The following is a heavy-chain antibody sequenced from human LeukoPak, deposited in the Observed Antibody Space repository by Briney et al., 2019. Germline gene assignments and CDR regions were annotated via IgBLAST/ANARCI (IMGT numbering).Heavy chain of an antibody. D-gene: IGHD1-1*01. CDR2: ISTSSSII. Sequence: GGSLRLSCAASGFTFSSFSMNWVRQAPGKGLEWVSYISTSSSIIYYADSVKGRFTISRDNAKNSLYLQMNSLRAEDTAVYYCARDPGAGFDYWGQGTLVTVSS. J-gene: IGHJ4*02. CDR3: ARDPGAGFDY. V-gene: IGHV3-48*01. CDR1: GFTFSSFS.